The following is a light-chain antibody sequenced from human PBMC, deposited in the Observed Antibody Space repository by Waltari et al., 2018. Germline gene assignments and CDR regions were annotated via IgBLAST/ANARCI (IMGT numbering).Light chain of an antibody. CDR2: DVN. V-gene: IGLV2-8*01. Sequence: QSALTQPPSASGSPGQSVTIPCTGTSSDVGGYDYVSWYQQHPGKAPKLMIYDVNKRPAGVPDRFSGSKSGNTASLTVSGLQAEDEADYFCNSYAGSKHYVFGTGTKVTVL. CDR1: SSDVGGYDY. J-gene: IGLJ1*01. CDR3: NSYAGSKHYV.